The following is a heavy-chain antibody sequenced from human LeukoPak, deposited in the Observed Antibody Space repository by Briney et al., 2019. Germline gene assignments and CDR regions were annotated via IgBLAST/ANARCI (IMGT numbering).Heavy chain of an antibody. CDR1: GFTFSSYA. CDR3: ARDKGMATIRWFDP. V-gene: IGHV3-30-3*01. D-gene: IGHD5-24*01. Sequence: PGGSLRLSCAASGFTFSSYAMHWVRQAPGKGLEWVAVISYDGSSKYYADSVKGRFTISRDNSKNTLYLQMNSLRAEDTAVYYCARDKGMATIRWFDPWGQGTLVTVSS. CDR2: ISYDGSSK. J-gene: IGHJ5*02.